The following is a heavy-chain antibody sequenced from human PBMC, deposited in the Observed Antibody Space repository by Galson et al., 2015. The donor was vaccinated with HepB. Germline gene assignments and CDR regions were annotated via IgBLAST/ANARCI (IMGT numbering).Heavy chain of an antibody. CDR2: ISYDGSNK. V-gene: IGHV3-30*18. Sequence: SLRLSCAASGFTFSSYGMHWVRQAPGKGLEWVAVISYDGSNKYYADSVKGRFTISRDNSKNTLYLQMNSLRAEDTAVYYCAKDHAITMVRGAPSYYYYGMDVWGQGTTVTVSS. J-gene: IGHJ6*02. CDR3: AKDHAITMVRGAPSYYYYGMDV. CDR1: GFTFSSYG. D-gene: IGHD3-10*01.